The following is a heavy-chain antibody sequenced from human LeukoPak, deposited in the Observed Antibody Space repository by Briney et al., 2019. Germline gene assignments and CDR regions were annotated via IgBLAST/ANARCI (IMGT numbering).Heavy chain of an antibody. CDR3: ARDGADVYGRAFDY. V-gene: IGHV4-4*07. CDR1: GGSISSYF. CDR2: IHASGTT. J-gene: IGHJ4*02. D-gene: IGHD3-10*01. Sequence: PSETLSLTCNVSGGSISSYFWTWIRQPAGKGLEWIGRIHASGTTNYNSSLKSRVSMSVDTSKNQFSLKLTSVTAADTAVYFCARDGADVYGRAFDYWGQGTLISVSS.